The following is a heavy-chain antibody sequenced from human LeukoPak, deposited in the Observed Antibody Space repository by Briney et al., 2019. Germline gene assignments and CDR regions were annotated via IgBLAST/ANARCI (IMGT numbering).Heavy chain of an antibody. D-gene: IGHD6-13*01. Sequence: GESLKISCKGSGYSFTSYCIGWVRQMPGKGLEWMGIIYPGDSDTRYSPSFQGQVTISADKSISTAYLQWSSLKASDTAMYYCARHGIAAAGTYYYYYMDVWGKGTTVTISS. CDR3: ARHGIAAAGTYYYYYMDV. J-gene: IGHJ6*03. CDR1: GYSFTSYC. CDR2: IYPGDSDT. V-gene: IGHV5-51*01.